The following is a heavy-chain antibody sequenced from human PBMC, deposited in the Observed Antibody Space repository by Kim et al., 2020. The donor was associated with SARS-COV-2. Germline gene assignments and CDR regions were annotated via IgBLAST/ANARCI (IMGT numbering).Heavy chain of an antibody. J-gene: IGHJ3*02. CDR1: GDSINIYY. CDR2: IYYSGSA. CDR3: ATTGYLGDAFDI. Sequence: SETLSLTCTVSGDSINIYYWSWIRQPPGKGLEWIGYIYYSGSANYNPSLKSRVTISVDTSKNQFSLKLKSVTAADTAVYYCATTGYLGDAFDIWGQGTTV. V-gene: IGHV4-59*13. D-gene: IGHD2-2*03.